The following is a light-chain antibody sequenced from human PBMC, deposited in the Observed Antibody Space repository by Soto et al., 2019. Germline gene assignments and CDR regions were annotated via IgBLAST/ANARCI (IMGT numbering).Light chain of an antibody. CDR2: AAS. Sequence: DFQMTQSPSSLSASVGDTVTLTCRASQGFTNYLAWYQQKPGKAPKLLIYAASTLQSGVPPRFSGSGSGTHFTLTISNLQPEDAATYYCQKYNTAPYTVGQGTRLEIK. V-gene: IGKV1-27*01. CDR3: QKYNTAPYT. CDR1: QGFTNY. J-gene: IGKJ5*01.